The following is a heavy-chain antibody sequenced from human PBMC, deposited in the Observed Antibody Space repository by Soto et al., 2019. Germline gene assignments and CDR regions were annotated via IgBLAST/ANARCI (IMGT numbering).Heavy chain of an antibody. D-gene: IGHD6-13*01. J-gene: IGHJ4*02. Sequence: QVQLQESGPGLVKPSQTLSLTCTVSGGSISSGDYYWSWIRQPPGKGLEWIGYIHYSGSTYYNPSLKSRVTVSVDTSRDQFSLRLSAATAADTAVYYCARGKAAAAGTFDYWGQGTLVTVSA. CDR1: GGSISSGDYY. CDR3: ARGKAAAAGTFDY. V-gene: IGHV4-30-4*01. CDR2: IHYSGST.